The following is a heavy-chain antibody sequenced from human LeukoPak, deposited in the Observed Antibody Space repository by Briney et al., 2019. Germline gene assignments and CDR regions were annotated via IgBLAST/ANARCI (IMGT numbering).Heavy chain of an antibody. CDR3: AREPDISSGWTDY. CDR1: GFTFSSYA. CDR2: ISSNGGST. Sequence: GGSLRLSCAASGFTFSSYAMHWVRQAPGKGLEYVSAISSNGGSTYYANSVKGRFTISRDNSKNTLYLQMGSLRAEDMAVYYCAREPDISSGWTDYWGQGTLVTVSS. J-gene: IGHJ4*02. D-gene: IGHD6-19*01. V-gene: IGHV3-64*01.